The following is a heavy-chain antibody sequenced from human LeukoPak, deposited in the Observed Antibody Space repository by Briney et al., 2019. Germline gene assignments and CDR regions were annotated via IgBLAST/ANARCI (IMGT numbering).Heavy chain of an antibody. J-gene: IGHJ4*02. CDR1: GFTFSSYA. D-gene: IGHD6-25*01. CDR2: FSGSGGST. Sequence: GGSLRLSCAASGFTFSSYAMSWVRQAPGKGLECISGFSGSGGSTYYADSVKGRFTISRDNSKNTLYLHMNNLRVEDTAVYYCARVAAGLDFWGQGTLVIVSS. CDR3: ARVAAGLDF. V-gene: IGHV3-23*01.